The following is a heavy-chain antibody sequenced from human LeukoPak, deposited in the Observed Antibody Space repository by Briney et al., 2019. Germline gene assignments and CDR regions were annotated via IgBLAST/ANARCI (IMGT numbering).Heavy chain of an antibody. Sequence: HPGGSLRLSCAASGFTFSSYWMSWVRQAPGKGLEWVANIKQDGSEKYYVDSVKGRFTISRDNAKNSLYLQMNSLRAEDTAVYYCARDLRSGYYYYYYYGMDVWGQGTTVTVSS. CDR3: ARDLRSGYYYYYYYGMDV. D-gene: IGHD3-3*01. V-gene: IGHV3-7*01. J-gene: IGHJ6*02. CDR1: GFTFSSYW. CDR2: IKQDGSEK.